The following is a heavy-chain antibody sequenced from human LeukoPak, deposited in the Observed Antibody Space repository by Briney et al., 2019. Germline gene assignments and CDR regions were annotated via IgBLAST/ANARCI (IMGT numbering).Heavy chain of an antibody. CDR3: ARARSYHFGAPLAYYYYYSGMDV. Sequence: SETLSLTCAVYGGSFSGYYLSWIRQPPGKGLEWIGVINHSGSTNYNPSLKSGVTISVNTSKNQFSMKLRHVTGADTAVYYSARARSYHFGAPLAYYYYYSGMDVWGQGTTVTVSS. D-gene: IGHD3-3*01. J-gene: IGHJ6*02. V-gene: IGHV4-34*01. CDR2: INHSGST. CDR1: GGSFSGYY.